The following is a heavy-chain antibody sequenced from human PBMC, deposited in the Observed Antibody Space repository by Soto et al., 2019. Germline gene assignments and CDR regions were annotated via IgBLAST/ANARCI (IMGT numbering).Heavy chain of an antibody. J-gene: IGHJ4*02. CDR1: DFDFSSYG. CDR2: SSYDGRET. CDR3: ARDSGWPILNFDN. V-gene: IGHV3-30*03. Sequence: GGSLRLSCAASDFDFSSYGIHWVRQAPGKGLEWVAASSYDGRETFYADSAKGRFTVSKEMSKNTAFLQMNAPRHEDTAVYFCARDSGWPILNFDNWGQGTPVTVSS. D-gene: IGHD3-10*01.